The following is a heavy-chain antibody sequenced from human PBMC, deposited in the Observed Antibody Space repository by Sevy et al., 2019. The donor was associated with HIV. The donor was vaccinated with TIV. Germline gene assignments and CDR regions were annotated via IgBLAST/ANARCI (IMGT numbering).Heavy chain of an antibody. CDR2: IDYSGNA. J-gene: IGHJ5*02. V-gene: IGHV4-59*01. Sequence: SETLSLTCTVSGDSIGDYYWSWIRQTPGKGLEWIGYIDYSGNAHYNPSLKSRVTMSVDTSKNHFSLKLNSVTAADTALYYCARDPATVWFDPWGQGTLVTVSS. CDR1: GDSIGDYY. CDR3: ARDPATVWFDP.